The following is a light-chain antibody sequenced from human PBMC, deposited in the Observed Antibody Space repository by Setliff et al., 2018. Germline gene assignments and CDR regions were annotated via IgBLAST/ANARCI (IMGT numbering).Light chain of an antibody. CDR2: DVS. J-gene: IGLJ1*01. V-gene: IGLV2-14*03. Sequence: QSVLTQPASVSGSPGQSITISCTGTDSDVGGFNLVSWYQQHPGKAPKFMIYDVSNRPSGVSNRFSGSKSGNTASLTISGLQPEDEADYYCASYTATSTPLYVFGTGTKVTVL. CDR3: ASYTATSTPLYV. CDR1: DSDVGGFNL.